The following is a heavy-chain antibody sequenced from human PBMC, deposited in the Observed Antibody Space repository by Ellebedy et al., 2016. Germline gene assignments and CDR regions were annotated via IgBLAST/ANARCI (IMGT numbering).Heavy chain of an antibody. CDR1: GFTFRNFF. V-gene: IGHV3-23*01. J-gene: IGHJ4*02. Sequence: GGSLRLXXVASGFTFRNFFMSWVRQAPGGGLEWLSTISGDGDTPFFADSVKGRFTISRDNSRNTVYLQMDSLRAADTAVYYCYYGHYSGYWGQGTLVTVSS. CDR2: ISGDGDTP. D-gene: IGHD4-17*01. CDR3: YYGHYSGY.